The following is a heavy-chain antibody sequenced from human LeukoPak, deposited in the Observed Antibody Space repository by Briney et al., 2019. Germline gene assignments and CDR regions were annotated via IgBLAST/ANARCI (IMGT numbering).Heavy chain of an antibody. CDR2: IYYSGST. V-gene: IGHV4-61*01. CDR1: GGSVSSGSYY. D-gene: IGHD3-9*01. CDR3: ASQFYDILTGYSSYYFDY. J-gene: IGHJ4*02. Sequence: SETLSLTCTVSGGSVSSGSYYWSWIRQPPGKGLEWIGYIYYSGSTNYNPSLTSRVTISVDTSKNQFSLKLSSVTAADTAVYYCASQFYDILTGYSSYYFDYWGQGTLVTVSS.